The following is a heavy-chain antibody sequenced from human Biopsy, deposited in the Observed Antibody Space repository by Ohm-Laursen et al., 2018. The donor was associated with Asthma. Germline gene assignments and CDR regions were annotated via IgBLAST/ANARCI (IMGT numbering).Heavy chain of an antibody. CDR3: ARAQSYGDIYYGLDV. CDR1: GGSVYSYDHH. V-gene: IGHV4-30-4*01. CDR2: IFYSGST. J-gene: IGHJ6*02. D-gene: IGHD2-21*02. Sequence: TLSLTCSVFGGSVYSYDHHWSWIRQPPGKGLEWIGFIFYSGSTFHNPSLRGRITISVDTSKRQFSLSLRSVTVADTAVYFCARAQSYGDIYYGLDVWGQGTTVTVSS.